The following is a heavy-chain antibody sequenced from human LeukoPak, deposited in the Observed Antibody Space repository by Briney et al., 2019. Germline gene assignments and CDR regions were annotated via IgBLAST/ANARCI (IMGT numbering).Heavy chain of an antibody. CDR3: ARDERIGYSYGYNAFDI. J-gene: IGHJ3*02. CDR2: IKQDGSEK. Sequence: GGSLRLSCAASGFTFSSYWMSWVRQAPGKGLEWVANIKQDGSEKYYVDSVKGRFTISRDNAKNSLYLQMNSLRAEDTAVYYCARDERIGYSYGYNAFDIWGQGTMATVSS. V-gene: IGHV3-7*01. CDR1: GFTFSSYW. D-gene: IGHD5-18*01.